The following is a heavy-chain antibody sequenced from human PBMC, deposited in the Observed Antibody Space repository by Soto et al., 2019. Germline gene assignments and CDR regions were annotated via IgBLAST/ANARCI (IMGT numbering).Heavy chain of an antibody. J-gene: IGHJ6*02. CDR3: ARDTAARSYNFGMDV. CDR2: ISSLNSYT. CDR1: GFTFSDYY. D-gene: IGHD6-6*01. Sequence: QVQLVESGGGLVKPGGSLRLSCAASGFTFSDYYMSWIRQAPGKGLEWVSYISSLNSYTDYADSVKGRFTISRDNAKNSLYLQMNSLRAEDTDVYYCARDTAARSYNFGMDVWGQGTTVTVSS. V-gene: IGHV3-11*06.